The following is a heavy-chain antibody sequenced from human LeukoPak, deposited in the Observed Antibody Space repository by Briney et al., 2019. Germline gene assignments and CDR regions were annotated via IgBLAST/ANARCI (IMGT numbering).Heavy chain of an antibody. V-gene: IGHV3-48*04. CDR2: ISSSGSTI. J-gene: IGHJ6*04. Sequence: PGGSLRLSCAASGFDFNSYGMTWVRQAPGKGLEWVSYISSSGSTIYYADSVKGRFTISRDNAKNSLYLQMNSLRAEDTAVYYCAELGITMIGGVWGKGTTVTISS. D-gene: IGHD3-10*02. CDR1: GFDFNSYG. CDR3: AELGITMIGGV.